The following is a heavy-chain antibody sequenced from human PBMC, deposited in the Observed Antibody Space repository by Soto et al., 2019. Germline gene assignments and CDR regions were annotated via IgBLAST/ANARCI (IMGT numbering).Heavy chain of an antibody. D-gene: IGHD5-18*01. CDR2: IIPIFGTA. CDR1: GGTFSSYA. Sequence: SVKVSCKASGGTFSSYAISWVRQAPGQGLEWMGGIIPIFGTANYAQKFQGRVTITADESTSTAYMELSSLRSEDTAVYYCATDTAMVHGVSGLFDYGGQGTLVTVSS. J-gene: IGHJ4*02. V-gene: IGHV1-69*13. CDR3: ATDTAMVHGVSGLFDY.